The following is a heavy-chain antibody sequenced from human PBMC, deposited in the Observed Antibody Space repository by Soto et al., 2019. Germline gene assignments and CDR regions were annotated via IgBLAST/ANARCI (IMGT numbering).Heavy chain of an antibody. CDR1: GFTFSSYN. Sequence: GALRLSCAASGFTFSSYNMNWVRQAPGKGLEWVSYIPDSGGTVQYADSVKGRFTTSRDNAENSLFLQMNSLRAEDTAVYYCARDKGSPRWHSCDYWGQGT. V-gene: IGHV3-48*01. CDR2: IPDSGGTV. CDR3: ARDKGSPRWHSCDY. D-gene: IGHD2-2*01. J-gene: IGHJ4*02.